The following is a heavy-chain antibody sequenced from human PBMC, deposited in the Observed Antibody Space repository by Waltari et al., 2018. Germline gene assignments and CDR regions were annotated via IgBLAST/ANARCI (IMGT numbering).Heavy chain of an antibody. CDR3: ARSRLWRGLDAFDL. CDR1: TESFSGHF. J-gene: IGHJ3*01. V-gene: IGHV4-34*01. CDR2: INVSGFT. Sequence: QVQFQQWGAGLLKPSETLSLTCVVHTESFSGHFWSWLRLTPGKGLEWIGEINVSGFTNYNPSLVSRVTLSVDKSKIHFSLNLTSVTAADTSVYYCARSRLWRGLDAFDLWRQGTVVTVSS. D-gene: IGHD3-10*01.